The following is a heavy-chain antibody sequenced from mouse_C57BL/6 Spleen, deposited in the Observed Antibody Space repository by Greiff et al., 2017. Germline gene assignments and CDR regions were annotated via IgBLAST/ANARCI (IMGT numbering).Heavy chain of an antibody. CDR3: APGGYLDY. D-gene: IGHD5-1*01. CDR2: LAPNCCGT. Sequence: QVQLQQPGAELVHPGASVKLSCKASGYTFTSYLMHWVKQRPGRGLACILRLAPNCCGTKYNEKFKSKATLTVDKPSSTAYMQLSSLTSEDSAVYYCAPGGYLDYWGQGTTLTVSS. J-gene: IGHJ2*01. CDR1: GYTFTSYL. V-gene: IGHV1-72*01.